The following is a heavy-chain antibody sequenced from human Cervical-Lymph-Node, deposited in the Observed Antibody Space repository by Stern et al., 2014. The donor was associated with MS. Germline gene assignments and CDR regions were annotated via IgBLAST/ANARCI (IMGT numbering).Heavy chain of an antibody. D-gene: IGHD1-26*01. J-gene: IGHJ5*02. CDR2: VYLSGST. CDR1: GGSISNDNFF. V-gene: IGHV4-61*02. Sequence: QVQLQESGPGLVKPSQTLSLTCTGSGGSISNDNFFWSWIRQPAGKGLEWIGRVYLSGSTNYNPYLKSRVTISMDTSMNQFSLKLNSVTAADTAVYYCALGAEWFDPWGQGTLVTVSS. CDR3: ALGAEWFDP.